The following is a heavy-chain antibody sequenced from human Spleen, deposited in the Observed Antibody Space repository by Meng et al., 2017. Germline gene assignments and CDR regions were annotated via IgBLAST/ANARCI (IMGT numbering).Heavy chain of an antibody. CDR1: GGSFSGYY. CDR3: ARLYCSSTSCYLVDNWFDP. Sequence: SETLSLTCAVYGGSFSGYYWSWIRQPPGKGLEWIGEINHSGSTNYNPSLKSRVTVSVDTSKNQFSLKLSSVTAADTAVYYCARLYCSSTSCYLVDNWFDPWGQGTLVTVSS. J-gene: IGHJ5*02. D-gene: IGHD2-2*01. V-gene: IGHV4-34*01. CDR2: INHSGST.